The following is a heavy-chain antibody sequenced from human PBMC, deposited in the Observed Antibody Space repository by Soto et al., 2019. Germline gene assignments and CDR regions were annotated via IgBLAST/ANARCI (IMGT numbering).Heavy chain of an antibody. V-gene: IGHV5-51*01. CDR1: DYSFTNYW. Sequence: GESLKISCEASDYSFTNYWIARVRQMPGQGLELVGIIYPGDSDTRYGPSFRGQVTVSADKSINTAYLQWSSLKASDTAIYYCARGGVGSRTFDYWGQGTLVTVS. J-gene: IGHJ4*02. CDR2: IYPGDSDT. CDR3: ARGGVGSRTFDY. D-gene: IGHD3-3*01.